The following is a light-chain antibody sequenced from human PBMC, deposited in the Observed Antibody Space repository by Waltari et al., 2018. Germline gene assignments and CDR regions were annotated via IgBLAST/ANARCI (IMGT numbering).Light chain of an antibody. Sequence: DIQMTQSPSSLSASVGDRVTITCRASQSISNYLNWYQQKVGKVPKLLTYAASSLESGVPSRFSGSGSGTDFTLTISSLQPEDFATYYCLQTYSTPLTFGGGTNVDIK. CDR1: QSISNY. CDR2: AAS. J-gene: IGKJ4*01. V-gene: IGKV1-39*01. CDR3: LQTYSTPLT.